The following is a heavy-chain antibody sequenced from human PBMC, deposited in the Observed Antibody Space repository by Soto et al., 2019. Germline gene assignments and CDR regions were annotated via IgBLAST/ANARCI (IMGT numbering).Heavy chain of an antibody. D-gene: IGHD6-19*01. CDR3: ARDPRAVAGDDAFDI. J-gene: IGHJ3*02. Sequence: QVQLVQSGAEVKKPGASVKVSCKASGYTFTSYYMHWVRQAPGQGLEWMGIINPSGGSTSYAQKFQGRGTMTRDTSTSTVYMELSSLRSEDTAVYYCARDPRAVAGDDAFDIWGQGTMVTVSS. CDR1: GYTFTSYY. V-gene: IGHV1-46*01. CDR2: INPSGGST.